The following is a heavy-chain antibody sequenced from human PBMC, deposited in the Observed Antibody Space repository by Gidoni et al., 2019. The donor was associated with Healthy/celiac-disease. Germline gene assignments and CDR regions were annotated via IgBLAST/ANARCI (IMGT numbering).Heavy chain of an antibody. CDR2: ISGSGGST. J-gene: IGHJ4*02. CDR1: GFTFGSYA. D-gene: IGHD3-22*01. V-gene: IGHV3-23*01. Sequence: EVQLLESGGGLVQPGGSLRLSCAASGFTFGSYALSWVRQDPGKGLEWVSAISGSGGSTYYADSVKGRFTISRDNSKNTLYLQMNSLRAEDTAVYYCAKAGDSSGYYVDYWGQGTLVTVSS. CDR3: AKAGDSSGYYVDY.